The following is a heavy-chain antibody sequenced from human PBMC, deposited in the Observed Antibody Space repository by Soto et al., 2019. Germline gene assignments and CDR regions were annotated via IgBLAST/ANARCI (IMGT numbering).Heavy chain of an antibody. V-gene: IGHV4-30-4*01. Sequence: SETLSLTCTVSGGPISSGNYYWSWIRQPPGKGLEWIGHIYYSGSTYYNPSLKSRVTISADTSKNQLSLKLSSVTAADTAVYYCARTPLTGNKRDYYFDYWGQGTLVTVSS. CDR1: GGPISSGNYY. D-gene: IGHD3-9*01. CDR2: IYYSGST. CDR3: ARTPLTGNKRDYYFDY. J-gene: IGHJ4*02.